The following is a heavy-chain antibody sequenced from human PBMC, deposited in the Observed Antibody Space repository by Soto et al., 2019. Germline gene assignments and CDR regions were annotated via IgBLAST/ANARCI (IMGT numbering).Heavy chain of an antibody. CDR3: ARLLGYSSGWYEY. Sequence: QVQLVQSGAEVKKPGASVKVSCKASGYTFSSNCVSWVRQAPGQGLEWMGWISTFNGNAHFAQKFQGRVTMTTDTSTNTAYMELRSLSSDDTAVYYCARLLGYSSGWYEYWGQGTLVTVSS. D-gene: IGHD6-19*01. J-gene: IGHJ4*02. V-gene: IGHV1-18*04. CDR1: GYTFSSNC. CDR2: ISTFNGNA.